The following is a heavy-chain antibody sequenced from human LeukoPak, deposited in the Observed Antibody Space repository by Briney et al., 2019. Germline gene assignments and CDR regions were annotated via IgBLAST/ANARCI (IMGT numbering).Heavy chain of an antibody. CDR2: ISYDGINK. J-gene: IGHJ4*02. CDR3: ARGYTSASS. D-gene: IGHD6-19*01. Sequence: PGGSLRLSCAASGFTFNIFAMHWVRQAPGKGLEWVAVISYDGINKYYADSVKGRFTISRDNSKNTLYLQMDSLRADDMSVYYCARGYTSASSWGQGTLVTVSS. V-gene: IGHV3-30*04. CDR1: GFTFNIFA.